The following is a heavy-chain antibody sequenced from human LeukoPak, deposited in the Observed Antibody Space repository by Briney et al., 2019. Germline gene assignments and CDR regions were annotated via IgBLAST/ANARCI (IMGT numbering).Heavy chain of an antibody. J-gene: IGHJ4*02. CDR2: INYSGST. CDR3: ARHGNYYGSGSYY. CDR1: GGSISSYY. D-gene: IGHD3-10*01. Sequence: PSETLSLTCTVSGGSISSYYWSWIRQPPGKGLEWIGEINYSGSTNYNPSLKSRVTISVDTSKNQFSLKLSSVAAADTAVYYCARHGNYYGSGSYYWGQGTLVTVSS. V-gene: IGHV4-34*01.